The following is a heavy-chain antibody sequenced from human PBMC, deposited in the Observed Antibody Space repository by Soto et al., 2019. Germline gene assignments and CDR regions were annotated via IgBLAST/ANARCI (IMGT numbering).Heavy chain of an antibody. CDR1: GFMFSTYW. CDR3: AREAPYSSGYYYVFDS. V-gene: IGHV3-7*01. D-gene: IGHD3-22*01. J-gene: IGHJ4*02. Sequence: EVQLVESGGGLVQPGGSLRLSCAASGFMFSTYWMSWVRQAPGKGLEWVANIKQDGSEKYYVASVKGRFTISRDNAKNSLYLQMNSLRAEDTAVYSCAREAPYSSGYYYVFDSWGQGTLVTVSS. CDR2: IKQDGSEK.